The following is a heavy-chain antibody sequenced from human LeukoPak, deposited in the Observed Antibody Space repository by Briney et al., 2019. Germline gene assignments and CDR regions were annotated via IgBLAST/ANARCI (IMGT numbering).Heavy chain of an antibody. Sequence: GASVKVSCKASGYTFTGYYMHWVRQAPGQGLEWMGRINPNSGGTNYAQKFQGRVTMTRDTSISTAYMELSRLRSDDTAVYYCARDYGGATGDLDYWGQGTLVTVSS. D-gene: IGHD3-16*01. V-gene: IGHV1-2*06. CDR2: INPNSGGT. CDR3: ARDYGGATGDLDY. J-gene: IGHJ4*02. CDR1: GYTFTGYY.